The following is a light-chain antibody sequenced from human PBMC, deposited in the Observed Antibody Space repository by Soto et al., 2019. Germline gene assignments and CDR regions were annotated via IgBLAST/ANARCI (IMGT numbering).Light chain of an antibody. Sequence: EIVLTQSPGTLSLSPGERATLSCRASQSVSSSYLAWYQQKPGQAPRLLIYGASRRATAIPAMFSGRRSGTDFSLTLSCLEPDGFAVYYCQQYGSSPYTFGQGTKLQIK. J-gene: IGKJ2*01. V-gene: IGKV3-20*01. CDR1: QSVSSSY. CDR3: QQYGSSPYT. CDR2: GAS.